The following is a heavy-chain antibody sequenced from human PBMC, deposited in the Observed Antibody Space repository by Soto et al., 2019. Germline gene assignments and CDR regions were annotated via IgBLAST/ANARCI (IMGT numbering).Heavy chain of an antibody. V-gene: IGHV4-31*03. Sequence: QVQLQESGPGLVKPSQTLSLTCTVSGGSISSGGYYWSWIRQHPGKGLEWIGYIYYSGSTYYNPSLKSRVTISVDTSKNQFSLKLSSVTAADTAVYYRARDVAAVADDGYFDLWGRGTLVTVSS. CDR2: IYYSGST. J-gene: IGHJ2*01. CDR1: GGSISSGGYY. CDR3: ARDVAAVADDGYFDL. D-gene: IGHD6-19*01.